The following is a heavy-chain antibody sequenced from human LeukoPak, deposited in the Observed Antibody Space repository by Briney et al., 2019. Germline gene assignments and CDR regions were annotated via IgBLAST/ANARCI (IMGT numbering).Heavy chain of an antibody. D-gene: IGHD4-11*01. CDR3: SREGYSCPNWFDT. CDR2: IYYNGDT. CDR1: GGSISSSRSY. Sequence: SGTLSLTCSVSGGSISSSRSYWGWIRQTPGKGLEWVGSIYYNGDTYYNPSFKSRVSMSVDTAKNQISLILTSVTAADTAVYYCSREGYSCPNWFDTWGQGTLVTVSS. V-gene: IGHV4-39*07. J-gene: IGHJ5*02.